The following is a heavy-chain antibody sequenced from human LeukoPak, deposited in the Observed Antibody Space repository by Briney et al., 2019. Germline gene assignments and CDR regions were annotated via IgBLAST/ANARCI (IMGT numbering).Heavy chain of an antibody. Sequence: GGSLRLSCAASGFIFKDYAMNWVRQAPGKGLQWVSSIHYSGRATYYADSVKGRFTIFRDNSKNTLYLQMNSLRAEDTAVYYCAKQFVDIWGQGTLVTVSS. CDR3: AKQFVDI. CDR1: GFIFKDYA. J-gene: IGHJ5*02. CDR2: IHYSGRAT. D-gene: IGHD5-24*01. V-gene: IGHV3-23*01.